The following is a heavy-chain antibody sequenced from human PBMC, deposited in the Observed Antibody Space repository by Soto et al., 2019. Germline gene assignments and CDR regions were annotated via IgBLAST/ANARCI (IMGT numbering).Heavy chain of an antibody. CDR3: ARGDILTGYTQIDY. D-gene: IGHD3-9*01. CDR2: INAGNGNT. V-gene: IGHV1-3*01. CDR1: GYTFTSYA. Sequence: ASVKVSCKASGYTFTSYAMHWVRQAPGQRLEWMGWINAGNGNTKYSQKFQGRVTITRDTSASTAYMELSSLRSEDTAVYYCARGDILTGYTQIDYWGQGTLVTVSS. J-gene: IGHJ4*02.